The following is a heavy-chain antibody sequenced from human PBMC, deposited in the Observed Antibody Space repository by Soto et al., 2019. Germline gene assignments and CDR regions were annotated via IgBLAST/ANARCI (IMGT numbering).Heavy chain of an antibody. CDR3: ATRVDDSGWFVY. D-gene: IGHD6-19*01. J-gene: IGHJ4*02. CDR1: GGSISITYW. V-gene: IGHV4-4*02. CDR2: IYHSGSP. Sequence: SETLSLTCAVSGGSISITYWCNCVRQPPGKGLEWIGEIYHSGSPTFNPSLKSRVTMSVDKSKNQFSLKLTSVAAADTAVYYCATRVDDSGWFVYWGQGTLVTVS.